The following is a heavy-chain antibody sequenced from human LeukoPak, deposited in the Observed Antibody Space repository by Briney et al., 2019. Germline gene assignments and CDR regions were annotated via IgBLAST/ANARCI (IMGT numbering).Heavy chain of an antibody. CDR2: IYHSGST. CDR3: ARLPGYYGSGRYYYYYMDV. Sequence: MASETLSLTCTVSGYSISSGYYWGWIRQPPGKGLEWIGSIYHSGSTYYNPSLKSRVTISVDTSKNQFSLKLSSVTAADTAVYYCARLPGYYGSGRYYYYYMDVWGKGTTVTVSS. CDR1: GYSISSGYY. J-gene: IGHJ6*03. D-gene: IGHD3-10*01. V-gene: IGHV4-38-2*02.